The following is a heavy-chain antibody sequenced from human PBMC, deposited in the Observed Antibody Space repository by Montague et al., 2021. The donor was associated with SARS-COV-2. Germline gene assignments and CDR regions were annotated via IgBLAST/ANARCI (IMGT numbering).Heavy chain of an antibody. J-gene: IGHJ4*02. Sequence: CAISGDSVSSNNAAWNWIRLSPSRGLEWLGRTYYRSKWYNDYAVPVKSRITIDADTSKNHFSLQLKSMTPEDAAVYYCLQGYYFDSWGQGTLVTVSS. D-gene: IGHD5-24*01. V-gene: IGHV6-1*01. CDR2: TYYRSKWYN. CDR3: LQGYYFDS. CDR1: GDSVSSNNAA.